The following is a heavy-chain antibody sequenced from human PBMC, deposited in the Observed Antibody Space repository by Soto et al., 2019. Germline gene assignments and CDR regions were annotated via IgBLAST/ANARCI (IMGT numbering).Heavy chain of an antibody. D-gene: IGHD1-26*01. CDR2: IFHSGST. V-gene: IGHV4-30-2*01. CDR1: GGSISSGCYS. CDR3: ARVYSGSYSDS. Sequence: SETLSLTCAVSGGSISSGCYSWSRIRQPPGKGLEWIGYIFHSGSTNYNPSLKTRVTISVDKSKNQFSLKLSSVTAADTAVYYCARVYSGSYSDSWGQGTLVTVSS. J-gene: IGHJ4*02.